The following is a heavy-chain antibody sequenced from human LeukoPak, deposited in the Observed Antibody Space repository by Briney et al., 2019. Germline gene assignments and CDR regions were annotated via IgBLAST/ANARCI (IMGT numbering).Heavy chain of an antibody. CDR1: GGSISGTNW. CDR3: SRESGPFCPFGY. V-gene: IGHV4-4*02. CDR2: ISLAGQT. Sequence: SGTLSLTCGVSGGSISGTNWWSWVRQPPGQGLEWIGEISLAGQTNYNPSLNGRVTMSLDKSSNQLSLRLTSVTAADTATYFCSRESGPFCPFGYWGQGTLVIVSS. D-gene: IGHD1-26*01. J-gene: IGHJ4*02.